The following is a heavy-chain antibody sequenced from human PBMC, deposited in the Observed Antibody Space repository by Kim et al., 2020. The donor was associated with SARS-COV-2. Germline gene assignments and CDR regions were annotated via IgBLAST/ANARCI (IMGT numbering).Heavy chain of an antibody. V-gene: IGHV3-7*01. CDR2: QDGSQI. Sequence: QDGSQIYYGDSVKGRFTISRDNAKNSLYLQMNSLRAEDTAVYYCSRSEDYWGQGTLVTVSS. CDR3: SRSEDY. J-gene: IGHJ4*02.